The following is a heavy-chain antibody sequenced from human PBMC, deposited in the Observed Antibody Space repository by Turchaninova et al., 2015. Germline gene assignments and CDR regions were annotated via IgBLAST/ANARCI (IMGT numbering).Heavy chain of an antibody. V-gene: IGHV4-30-2*01. CDR2: HHHRGNT. J-gene: IGHJ4*02. Sequence: LQLQESGSGLVKPSQTLSLTCAAPGCSLSRDGYSWGRIPPPPGQGPDWIGYHHHRGNTFHRPSLRSRLTMAGYRSENQVSLKLTALTAADTAVYYCARWYYYESSGYPDYWGQGILVTVSS. D-gene: IGHD3-22*01. CDR1: GCSLSRDGYS. CDR3: ARWYYYESSGYPDY.